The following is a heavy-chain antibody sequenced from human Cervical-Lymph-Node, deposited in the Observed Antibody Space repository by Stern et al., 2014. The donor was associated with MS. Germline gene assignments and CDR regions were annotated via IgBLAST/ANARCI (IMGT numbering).Heavy chain of an antibody. CDR3: ARASLTSGYYYSHLAY. Sequence: VQLVESGAEVKKPGSSVKVSCKASGGTFSNYATSCVRQVPGQGLEWVGGIIPILDIVDYAQKFQGRVTIAADESTSTAYMEVNSLTHEDTAVYYCARASLTSGYYYSHLAYWGQGTLVTVSS. CDR1: GGTFSNYA. D-gene: IGHD3-22*01. J-gene: IGHJ4*02. V-gene: IGHV1-69*01. CDR2: IIPILDIV.